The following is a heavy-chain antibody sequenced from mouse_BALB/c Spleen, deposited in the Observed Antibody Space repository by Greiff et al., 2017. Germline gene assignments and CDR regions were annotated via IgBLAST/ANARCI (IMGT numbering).Heavy chain of an antibody. D-gene: IGHD2-1*01. Sequence: QVQLQQSGAELAKPGASVKMSCKASGYTFTSYWMHWVKQRPGQGLEWIGYINPSTGYTEYNQRFKDKATLTADKSSSTAYMQLSSLTSEDSAVYYCATIYYGNPYYFDYWGQGTTLTVSS. CDR3: ATIYYGNPYYFDY. CDR1: GYTFTSYW. V-gene: IGHV1-7*01. CDR2: INPSTGYT. J-gene: IGHJ2*01.